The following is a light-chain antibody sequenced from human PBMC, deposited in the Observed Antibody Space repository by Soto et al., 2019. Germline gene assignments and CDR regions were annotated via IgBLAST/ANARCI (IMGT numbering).Light chain of an antibody. CDR2: AAS. J-gene: IGKJ2*01. CDR1: QNIRNY. CDR3: QQIHSSSSYT. V-gene: IGKV1-39*01. Sequence: DIQMTQSPSSLSASVGDRVTITCRASQNIRNYLNWYQQRPGKTPNLLVYAASNLRGGVPSRFSGSGSGTVFTLTINSLQPEDFATYYCQQIHSSSSYTFGQGTKVDIX.